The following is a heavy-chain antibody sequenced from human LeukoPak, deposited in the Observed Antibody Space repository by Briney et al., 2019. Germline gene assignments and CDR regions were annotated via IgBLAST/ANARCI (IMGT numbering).Heavy chain of an antibody. Sequence: SETLSLTCTVSGGSISSSSYYWGWIRQPPGKGLEWIGSIYYSGSTYYNPSLKSRVTISVDTSKNQFSLKLSSVTAADTAVYYCARAVGITTALFDYWGQGTLVTVSS. CDR1: GGSISSSSYY. J-gene: IGHJ4*02. CDR2: IYYSGST. V-gene: IGHV4-39*07. D-gene: IGHD1-26*01. CDR3: ARAVGITTALFDY.